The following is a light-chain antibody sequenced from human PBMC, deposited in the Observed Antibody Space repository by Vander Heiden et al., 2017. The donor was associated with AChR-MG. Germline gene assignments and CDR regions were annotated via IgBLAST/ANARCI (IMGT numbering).Light chain of an antibody. CDR2: ETS. CDR1: QSVSTD. V-gene: IGKV3-15*01. J-gene: IGKJ4*01. Sequence: IVMAQPPATLPVSPGERPTLPCRASQSVSTDSARYQPKPGQAPSPLIYETSPRAAGVPAGFSGGGSGAEFTLTISSRQSEDFAVYYYQQYKNWTPLTFGEGTKVEIK. CDR3: QQYKNWTPLT.